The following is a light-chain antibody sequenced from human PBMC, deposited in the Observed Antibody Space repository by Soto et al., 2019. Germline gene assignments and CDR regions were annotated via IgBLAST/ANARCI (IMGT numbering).Light chain of an antibody. CDR3: QQYNNWPVT. CDR2: GAS. V-gene: IGKV3-15*01. J-gene: IGKJ4*01. Sequence: EIVVTQSPATLSVSPGERATLSCRASQSVSSNLAWYMQKPGQAPRLLIYGASTRATGIPARFSGSGSGTEFTLTISSLQSEDFAVYYCQQYNNWPVTFGGGNKVEIK. CDR1: QSVSSN.